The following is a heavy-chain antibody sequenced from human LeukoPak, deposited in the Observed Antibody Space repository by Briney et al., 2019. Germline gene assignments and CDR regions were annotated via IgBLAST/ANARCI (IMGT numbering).Heavy chain of an antibody. J-gene: IGHJ4*02. Sequence: ASVKVSCRASGYTFTGYYMHWVRQSPGQGLEWRGWINPNSGGTNYAQKFQGRVTMTRDTSISTAYMELSRLRSDDTAVYYCARLGVVPAPNFDYWGQGTLVTVSS. CDR1: GYTFTGYY. CDR2: INPNSGGT. CDR3: ARLGVVPAPNFDY. D-gene: IGHD2-2*01. V-gene: IGHV1-2*02.